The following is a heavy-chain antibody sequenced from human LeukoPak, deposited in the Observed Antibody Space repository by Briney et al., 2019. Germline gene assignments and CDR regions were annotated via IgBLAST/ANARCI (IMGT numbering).Heavy chain of an antibody. D-gene: IGHD2-15*01. V-gene: IGHV3-23*01. Sequence: GGSLRLSCAASGCTFSNYAMTWVRQAPGKGLEWVSAVSHSGSNTYYADSVKGRFTVSRDNSKNTLYLQMNSLRAEDTAVYFCAKVPGAYCSGGTCYLDYWGQGTLVTVSS. CDR3: AKVPGAYCSGGTCYLDY. J-gene: IGHJ4*02. CDR1: GCTFSNYA. CDR2: VSHSGSNT.